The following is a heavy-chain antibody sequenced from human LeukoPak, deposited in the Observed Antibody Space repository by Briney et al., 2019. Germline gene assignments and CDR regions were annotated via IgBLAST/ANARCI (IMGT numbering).Heavy chain of an antibody. CDR2: ISGSGGST. CDR1: VFTFSSYA. J-gene: IGHJ4*02. CDR3: AKGDGTSRKKEPFDY. D-gene: IGHD1/OR15-1a*01. V-gene: IGHV3-23*01. Sequence: GGSLRLSCAASVFTFSSYAMSWVRQAPGKGLEWVSAISGSGGSTYYADSVKGRFTISRDNSKNTLYLQMNSLRAEDTAVYYCAKGDGTSRKKEPFDYWGQGTLVTVSS.